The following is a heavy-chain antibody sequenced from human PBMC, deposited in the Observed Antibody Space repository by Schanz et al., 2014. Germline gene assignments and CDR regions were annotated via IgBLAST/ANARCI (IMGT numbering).Heavy chain of an antibody. CDR3: ARGRGFYDY. V-gene: IGHV1-46*01. D-gene: IGHD3-10*01. J-gene: IGHJ4*02. Sequence: QVQLVQSGAEVKNPGASVKVSCKTSGYPFIGRYLHWVRQAPGQGLEWMGIINPIGGSTTYAQKFRGAVTLTTDTSTNTAYMELSSLTSEDTAVHYCARGRGFYDYWGQGTLVTVSS. CDR2: INPIGGST. CDR1: GYPFIGRY.